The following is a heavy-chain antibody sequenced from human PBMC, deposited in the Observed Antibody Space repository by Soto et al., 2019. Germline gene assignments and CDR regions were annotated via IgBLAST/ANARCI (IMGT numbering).Heavy chain of an antibody. D-gene: IGHD4-4*01. CDR3: ASYRYDY. CDR2: TYYRSRWYH. CDR1: GDSISSNSAA. Sequence: SQTLSLTCAISGDSISSNSAAWNWIRQFPSRGFEWLGRTYYRSRWYHDYAVSVKSRIIINPDTSKNQVSLQLNSVTPDDTAVYYCASYRYDYWGQGTVVTVSS. J-gene: IGHJ4*02. V-gene: IGHV6-1*01.